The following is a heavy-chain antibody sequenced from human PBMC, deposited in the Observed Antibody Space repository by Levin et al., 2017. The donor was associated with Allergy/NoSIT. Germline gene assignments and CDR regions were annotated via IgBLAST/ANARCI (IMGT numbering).Heavy chain of an antibody. CDR1: GLTFSSYA. CDR2: ISGSGGST. J-gene: IGHJ2*01. V-gene: IGHV3-23*01. D-gene: IGHD2-15*01. Sequence: GGSLRLSCAASGLTFSSYAVNWVRRAPGKGLEWVSVISGSGGSTFYADSVKGRFTLSRDKSKNTVFLQMHSLRVEDTAIYYCAKDSLHEEVSANFWYFDLWGRGTLVTVSS. CDR3: AKDSLHEEVSANFWYFDL.